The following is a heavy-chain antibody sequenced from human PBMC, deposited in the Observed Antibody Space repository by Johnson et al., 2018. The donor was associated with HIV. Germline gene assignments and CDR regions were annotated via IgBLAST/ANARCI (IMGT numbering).Heavy chain of an antibody. CDR3: ARRDNSGWADAFDI. CDR1: GFTFSSYG. Sequence: VQLVESGGGVVQPGRSLRLSCAASGFTFSSYGMHWVRQAPGKGLEWVAVISYDGSNKYYADSVKGRFTISRDNSKNTLYLQMNSLRGEDTAVYYCARRDNSGWADAFDIWGQGTMVTVSS. J-gene: IGHJ3*02. V-gene: IGHV3-30*03. D-gene: IGHD6-19*01. CDR2: ISYDGSNK.